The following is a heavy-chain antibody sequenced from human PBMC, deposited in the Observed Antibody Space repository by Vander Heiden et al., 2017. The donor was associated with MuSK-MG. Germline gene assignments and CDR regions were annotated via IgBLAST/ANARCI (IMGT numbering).Heavy chain of an antibody. CDR2: FDPEDGET. D-gene: IGHD4-17*01. Sequence: QVQLVQSGAEVKKPGASVKVSCKVSGYTLTELSMHWVRQAPGKGFEWMGGFDPEDGETIYAQKFQGRVTMTEDTSTDTAYMELSSLRSEDTAVYYCATAVRGSHGDAPVPENYYYYYMDVWGKGTTVTVSS. V-gene: IGHV1-24*01. CDR1: GYTLTELS. J-gene: IGHJ6*03. CDR3: ATAVRGSHGDAPVPENYYYYYMDV.